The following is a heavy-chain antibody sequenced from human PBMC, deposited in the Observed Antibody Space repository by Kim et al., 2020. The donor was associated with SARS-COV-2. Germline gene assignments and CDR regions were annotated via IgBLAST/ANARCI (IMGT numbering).Heavy chain of an antibody. CDR2: MNGERSSP. V-gene: IGHV3-74*01. CDR3: ARGPWGAGSF. D-gene: IGHD2-15*01. Sequence: GGSLRLSCTVSGFTLSSSWMHWVRQAPGKGLAWVSRMNGERSSPTYADSVKGRFTISSDNAKNTLFLQMDSLRVEDTAVYYCARGPWGAGSFWGQGTLVT. J-gene: IGHJ4*02. CDR1: GFTLSSSW.